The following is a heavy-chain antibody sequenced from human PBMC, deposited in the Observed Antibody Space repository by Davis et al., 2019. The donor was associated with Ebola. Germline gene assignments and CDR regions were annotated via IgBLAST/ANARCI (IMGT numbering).Heavy chain of an antibody. Sequence: SETLSLTCTVSGYSISSNSFWGWIRQPPGQGLEWIGSTYHSGSTNYNPSLKSRVTISVDKSKNQFSLKLSSVTAADTAVYYCAREKLGTVDYWGQGTLVTVSS. CDR3: AREKLGTVDY. D-gene: IGHD7-27*01. CDR2: TYHSGST. CDR1: GYSISSNSF. J-gene: IGHJ4*02. V-gene: IGHV4-38-2*02.